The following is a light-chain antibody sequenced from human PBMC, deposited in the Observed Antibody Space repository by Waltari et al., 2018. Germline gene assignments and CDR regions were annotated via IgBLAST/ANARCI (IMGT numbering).Light chain of an antibody. V-gene: IGLV2-23*02. CDR2: DVS. Sequence: QSALTQPAAVSGSPGQSVTISCTGASSDIWRYDIVSWYQHHPGNAPKLVISDVSKRPSGVSARFAGPKCGDTAYLTISGLQFEDEADYCCCSYAGNYVWVFGGGTRLTVL. J-gene: IGLJ3*02. CDR1: SSDIWRYDI. CDR3: CSYAGNYVWV.